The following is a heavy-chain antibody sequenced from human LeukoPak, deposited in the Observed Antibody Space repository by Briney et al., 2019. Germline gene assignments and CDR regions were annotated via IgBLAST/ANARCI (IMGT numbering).Heavy chain of an antibody. D-gene: IGHD5-18*01. CDR3: ARGRTSYVGYDY. Sequence: PGGSLRLSCAASGFLFNKYWMTWVRQAPGKGLEWVANIKEDDSEIYYVDSVKGRFTISRDNAKNTMYLQMNSLRAEDTAVYYCARGRTSYVGYDYWGQGTLVTVSS. CDR1: GFLFNKYW. J-gene: IGHJ4*02. CDR2: IKEDDSEI. V-gene: IGHV3-7*01.